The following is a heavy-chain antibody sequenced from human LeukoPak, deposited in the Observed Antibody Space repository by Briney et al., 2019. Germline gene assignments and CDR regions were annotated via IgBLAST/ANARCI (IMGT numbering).Heavy chain of an antibody. Sequence: PGGSLRLSCAASGFTFDDYAMHWVRQAPGKGLEWVSLIGGDGGSTYYTDSVKGRFTISRDNSKDSLYLQMNSLGTEDTALYYCAKAPRYYYGMDVWGQGTTVTVSS. J-gene: IGHJ6*02. CDR2: IGGDGGST. CDR3: AKAPRYYYGMDV. V-gene: IGHV3-43*02. CDR1: GFTFDDYA.